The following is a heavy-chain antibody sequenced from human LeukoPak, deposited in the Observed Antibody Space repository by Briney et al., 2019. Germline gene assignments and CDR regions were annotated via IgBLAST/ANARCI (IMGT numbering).Heavy chain of an antibody. CDR2: TSSSGSTI. J-gene: IGHJ6*02. CDR3: ARYYYDSSGYYPRVYYGMDV. V-gene: IGHV3-48*03. CDR1: GFTFSSYA. Sequence: GGSLRLSCAASGFTFSSYAMTWVRQAPGKGLEWVSYTSSSGSTIYYADSVKGRFTISRDNAKNSLYLQMNSLRAEDTAVYYCARYYYDSSGYYPRVYYGMDVWGQGTTVTVSS. D-gene: IGHD3-22*01.